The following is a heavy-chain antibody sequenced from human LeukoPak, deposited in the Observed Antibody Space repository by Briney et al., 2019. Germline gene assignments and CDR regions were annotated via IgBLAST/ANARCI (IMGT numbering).Heavy chain of an antibody. V-gene: IGHV3-7*01. Sequence: GVPLRLSCAACAFTLSNDWMRGVRQSPGKGLEWVANIRQDGSEKQYVDSVKGRFTISRDNAKNSLYLQMNSLRAEDMAVFFCVRESRSGTSYWGQGTLVTVSS. D-gene: IGHD3-10*01. CDR1: AFTLSNDW. CDR2: IRQDGSEK. J-gene: IGHJ4*02. CDR3: VRESRSGTSY.